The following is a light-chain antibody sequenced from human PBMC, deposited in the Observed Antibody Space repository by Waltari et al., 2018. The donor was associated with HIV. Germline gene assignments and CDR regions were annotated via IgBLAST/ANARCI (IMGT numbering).Light chain of an antibody. CDR2: GNS. CDR3: QSYDNSLSAWV. Sequence: QSVLTQPPSVSGAPGQRVTISCTGRSSNIGAGYDVPWYQQLPGTTPKPLVYGNSNRPSGVPDRFSGSKSATSASLAITGLQAEDEADYYCQSYDNSLSAWVFGGGTKLTVL. CDR1: SSNIGAGYD. V-gene: IGLV1-40*01. J-gene: IGLJ3*02.